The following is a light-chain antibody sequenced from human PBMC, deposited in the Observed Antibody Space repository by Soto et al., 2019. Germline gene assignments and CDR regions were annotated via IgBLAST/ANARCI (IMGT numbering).Light chain of an antibody. CDR3: NSYREDHPRFYV. V-gene: IGLV2-14*03. J-gene: IGLJ1*01. CDR2: DVG. CDR1: HSDIGNYNY. Sequence: QSVLTQPASVSGSPGQSITISCTGTHSDIGNYNYVSWYQHLPGKAPKLMIYDVGSRPSGVSSRFSGSKSGNTASLAISGLQAEDEADYYCNSYREDHPRFYVFGTGTKVT.